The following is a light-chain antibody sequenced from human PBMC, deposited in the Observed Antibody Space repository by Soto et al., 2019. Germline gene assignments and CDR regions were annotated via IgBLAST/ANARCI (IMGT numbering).Light chain of an antibody. V-gene: IGKV3-15*01. Sequence: EIVMTQSPVTLSVSPGERATLSCRASQSVSRSLAWYQQKIGQPPRLLIYGASTRATGIPARFSGSGSGTEFTLTISSLQSEDFAVYYCQQYNNWPPWTFGQGTKVEVK. CDR3: QQYNNWPPWT. J-gene: IGKJ1*01. CDR1: QSVSRS. CDR2: GAS.